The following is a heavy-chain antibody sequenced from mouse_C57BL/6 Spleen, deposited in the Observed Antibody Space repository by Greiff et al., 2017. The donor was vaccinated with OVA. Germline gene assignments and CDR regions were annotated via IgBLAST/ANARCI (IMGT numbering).Heavy chain of an antibody. CDR3: ARWLLRPYYAMDY. J-gene: IGHJ4*01. Sequence: QVQLQQPGAELVKPGASVKMSCKASGYTFTSYWITWVKQRPGQGLEWIGDIYPGSGSTNYNEKFKSKATLTVDTSSSTAYMQLSSLTSEDSAVYYCARWLLRPYYAMDYWGQGTSVTGSS. CDR1: GYTFTSYW. CDR2: IYPGSGST. D-gene: IGHD2-3*01. V-gene: IGHV1-55*01.